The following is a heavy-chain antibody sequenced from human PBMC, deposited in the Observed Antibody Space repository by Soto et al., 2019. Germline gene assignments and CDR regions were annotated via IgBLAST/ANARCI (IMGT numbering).Heavy chain of an antibody. V-gene: IGHV4-30-4*01. CDR3: ARMSYYYDKWYFDL. Sequence: PSETLSLTCSVSGGSINNDDFYWSWLRQTPGKGLQWIGYVYYSGSSDCIPSLKSRLSMSIDKSKNQFTLKLSSVTAADTAIYYCARMSYYYDKWYFDLWGPGTLVTVSS. CDR2: VYYSGSS. D-gene: IGHD3-22*01. J-gene: IGHJ2*01. CDR1: GGSINNDDFY.